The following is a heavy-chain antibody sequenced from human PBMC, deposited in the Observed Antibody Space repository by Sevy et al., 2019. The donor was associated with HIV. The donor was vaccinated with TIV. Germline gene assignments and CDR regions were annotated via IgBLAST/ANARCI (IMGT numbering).Heavy chain of an antibody. Sequence: GESLKISCAASGFTFSSYAMNWVRQAPGKGLEWVSSINAISSNIYYADSVKGRLTISRDNAENSLYLQMNSVRAEDTAVYYCARDLFSGGNAVYGYWGQGTLVTVSS. CDR1: GFTFSSYA. J-gene: IGHJ4*02. CDR3: ARDLFSGGNAVYGY. D-gene: IGHD2-15*01. CDR2: INAISSNI. V-gene: IGHV3-21*01.